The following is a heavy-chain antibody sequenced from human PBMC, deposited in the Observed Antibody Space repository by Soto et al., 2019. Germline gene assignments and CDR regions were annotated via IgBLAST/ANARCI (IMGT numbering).Heavy chain of an antibody. CDR2: ISGSGGST. Sequence: GSLRLYCAASGFTFSSYAMSWVRQAPGKGLEWVSAISGSGGSTYYADSVKGRFTISRDNSKNTLYLQMNSLRAEDTAVYYCASSGYGYGPYYYYGMDVWGQGTTVTVSS. V-gene: IGHV3-23*01. D-gene: IGHD5-18*01. CDR3: ASSGYGYGPYYYYGMDV. CDR1: GFTFSSYA. J-gene: IGHJ6*02.